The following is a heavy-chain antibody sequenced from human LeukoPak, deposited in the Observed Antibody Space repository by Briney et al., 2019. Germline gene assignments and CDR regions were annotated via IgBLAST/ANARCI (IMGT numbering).Heavy chain of an antibody. CDR3: ARVGTWELQRVFDF. CDR1: GFAFSIYW. V-gene: IGHV3-7*01. CDR2: INREGNEK. D-gene: IGHD4-23*01. Sequence: GGSLRLSCATSGFAFSIYWMTWVRQVPGKGLEWVANINREGNEKYYVDSVKGRFTISRDNAENSVDLQMDSLRVEDTAVYYCARVGTWELQRVFDFWGQGTLVTVSS. J-gene: IGHJ4*02.